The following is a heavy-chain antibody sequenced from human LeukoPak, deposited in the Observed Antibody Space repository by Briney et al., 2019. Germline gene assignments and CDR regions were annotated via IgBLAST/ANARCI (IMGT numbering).Heavy chain of an antibody. CDR3: TRERRGSYFAFES. CDR2: VTSSGGST. J-gene: IGHJ4*02. Sequence: PGGSLRLSCAASGFIFTSYAMNWVRQSPGKGLEWISYVTSSGGSTKYADSVKGRFTISRDNAKNSVALQMNSLRAEDTAVYYCTRERRGSYFAFESWGQGTLVTVSS. V-gene: IGHV3-21*05. D-gene: IGHD3-10*01. CDR1: GFIFTSYA.